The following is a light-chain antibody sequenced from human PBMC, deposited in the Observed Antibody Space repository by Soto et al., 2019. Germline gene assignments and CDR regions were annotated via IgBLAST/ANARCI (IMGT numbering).Light chain of an antibody. Sequence: IVLTQSPGTLSLSPGERATLSCRAGQSVTDNYVGWYQQKPGQAPRLLIYAASNRATGIPDRFSGSGSGTDFTLTISRLEPEDFAVYYCQVYGNSPMYTFGQGTRLEIK. CDR2: AAS. J-gene: IGKJ2*01. CDR3: QVYGNSPMYT. V-gene: IGKV3-20*01. CDR1: QSVTDNY.